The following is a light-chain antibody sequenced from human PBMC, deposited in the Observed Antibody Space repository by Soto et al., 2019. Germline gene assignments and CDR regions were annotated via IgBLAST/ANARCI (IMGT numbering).Light chain of an antibody. V-gene: IGLV2-14*01. J-gene: IGLJ1*01. Sequence: QSALTQPASVSGSPGQSITISCTGTSSDVGGYNYVSWYQQHPGKAPKLMVYAVSYRPSGVSNRFSGSKSGNTASVTISGLQAEDEADYYCSSYTSTSTQVFGTGTKVTVL. CDR2: AVS. CDR3: SSYTSTSTQV. CDR1: SSDVGGYNY.